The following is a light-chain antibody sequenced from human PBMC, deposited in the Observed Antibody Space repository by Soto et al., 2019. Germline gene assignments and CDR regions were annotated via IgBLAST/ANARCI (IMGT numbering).Light chain of an antibody. J-gene: IGKJ1*01. CDR3: QQYGSSPRT. CDR1: ESVSTF. CDR2: AAS. Sequence: EIVLTQSPATLSLPPGERATLSCRASESVSTFLAWYQQTPGQTPRLLIYAASSRATGIPDRFSGSGSGTDFSLTISRLEAEDFAVYYCQQYGSSPRTFGQGTKVDIK. V-gene: IGKV3-20*01.